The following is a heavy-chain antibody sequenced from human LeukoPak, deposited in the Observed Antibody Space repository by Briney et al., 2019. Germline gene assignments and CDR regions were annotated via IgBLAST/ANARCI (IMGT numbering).Heavy chain of an antibody. CDR1: GYTFTSYG. J-gene: IGHJ4*02. V-gene: IGHV1-18*04. CDR2: ISAYNGNT. D-gene: IGHD3-16*01. CDR3: ARDAFGGAKAYFDY. Sequence: EASVKVSCKASGYTFTSYGISWVRQAPGQGLERMGWISAYNGNTNYAQKLQGRVTVTTDTSTSTAYMELRSLRSDDTAVYYCARDAFGGAKAYFDYWGQGTLVTVSS.